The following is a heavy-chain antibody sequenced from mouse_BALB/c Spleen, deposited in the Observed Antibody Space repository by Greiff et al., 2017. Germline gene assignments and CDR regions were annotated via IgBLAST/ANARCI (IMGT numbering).Heavy chain of an antibody. CDR1: GYAFTNYL. V-gene: IGHV1-54*01. CDR3: ARATRDYIDY. CDR2: INPGSGGT. J-gene: IGHJ2*01. Sequence: QVQLQQSGAELVRPGTSVKVSCKASGYAFTNYLIEWVKQRPGQGLEWIGVINPGSGGTNYNEKFKGKATLTADNSSSTAYMQLSSLTSDNSAVYFCARATRDYIDYWGQGTTLTVSS. D-gene: IGHD6-1*01.